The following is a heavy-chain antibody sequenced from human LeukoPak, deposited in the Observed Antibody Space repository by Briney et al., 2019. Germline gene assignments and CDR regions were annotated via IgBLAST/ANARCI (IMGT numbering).Heavy chain of an antibody. Sequence: SVKVSCKASGYTSTGYYMHWVRQAPGQGLEWMGRIIPIFGIANYAQKFQGRVTITADKSTSTAYMELSSLRSEDTAVYYCARTHGYYTGAFDIWGQGTMVTVSS. CDR2: IIPIFGIA. CDR1: GYTSTGYY. D-gene: IGHD2-8*01. V-gene: IGHV1-69*10. CDR3: ARTHGYYTGAFDI. J-gene: IGHJ3*02.